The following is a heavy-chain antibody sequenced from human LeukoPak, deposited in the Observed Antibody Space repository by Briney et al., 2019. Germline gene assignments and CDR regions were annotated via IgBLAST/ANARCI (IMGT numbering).Heavy chain of an antibody. CDR1: GGSFSGYY. V-gene: IGHV4-59*01. J-gene: IGHJ4*02. Sequence: SETLSLTCAVYGGSFSGYYWSWIRQPPGKGLEWIGYIYCSGSTNYNPSLKSRVTISVDTSKNQFSLKLSSVTAADTAVYYCARDRDGLLVYWGQGTLVTVSS. CDR3: ARDRDGLLVY. D-gene: IGHD3-10*01. CDR2: IYCSGST.